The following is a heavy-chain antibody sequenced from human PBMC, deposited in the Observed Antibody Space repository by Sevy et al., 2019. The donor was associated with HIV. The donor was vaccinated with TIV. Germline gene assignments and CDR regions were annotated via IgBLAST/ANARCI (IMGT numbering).Heavy chain of an antibody. Sequence: GSLRLSCTVSGDSISNGDYYWGWIRQPPGKGPEWVGSIYYSGSTYYNPSLMSRVTISVDTSRNQFSLKLSSVIAADTAVYYGARPQYGGSHLLFDYWGQGTLVTVSS. CDR3: ARPQYGGSHLLFDY. V-gene: IGHV4-39*01. CDR1: GDSISNGDYY. D-gene: IGHD5-12*01. CDR2: IYYSGST. J-gene: IGHJ4*02.